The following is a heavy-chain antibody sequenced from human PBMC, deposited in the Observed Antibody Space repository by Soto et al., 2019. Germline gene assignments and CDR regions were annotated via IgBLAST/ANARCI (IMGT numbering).Heavy chain of an antibody. D-gene: IGHD2-2*01. V-gene: IGHV3-23*01. CDR1: GFIFNSYA. CDR2: ISGSGGST. CDR3: AKDLSHCTSTSCSPNWFDP. J-gene: IGHJ5*02. Sequence: EVQLLESRGGLVQPGGSLRLSCAASGFIFNSYAMTWVRRAPGKGLEWVSSISGSGGSTYYADSVKGRFTISRDNSKNTLYLQMNSLRAEDTAVYYCAKDLSHCTSTSCSPNWFDPWGQGTLVTVSS.